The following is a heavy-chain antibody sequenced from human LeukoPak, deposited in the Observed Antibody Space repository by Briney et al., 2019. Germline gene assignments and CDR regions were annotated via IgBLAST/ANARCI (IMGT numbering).Heavy chain of an antibody. Sequence: PSETLSLTCAVYGGSFSGYYWSWIRQPPGKGLEWIGEINHSGSTNYNPSLKSRVTISVDTSKNQFSLKLSSVTAADTAVYYCARGKSSGRTPPRFHYIDYWGQGTLVTVSS. CDR3: ARGKSSGRTPPRFHYIDY. CDR1: GGSFSGYY. J-gene: IGHJ4*02. D-gene: IGHD6-19*01. V-gene: IGHV4-34*01. CDR2: INHSGST.